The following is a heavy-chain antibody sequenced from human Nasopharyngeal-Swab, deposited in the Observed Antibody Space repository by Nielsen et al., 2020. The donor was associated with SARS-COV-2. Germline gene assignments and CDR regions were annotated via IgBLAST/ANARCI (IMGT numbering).Heavy chain of an antibody. J-gene: IGHJ3*01. CDR1: GFTFNIYA. CDR3: AKDGVVRGDALDL. Sequence: GGSLRLSCAASGFTFNIYAMAWVRRAPGGGLQWVTGVSSSGGSTYYTDSVKGRFTISRDNSKNTLYLEMHSLRVEDTAVYYCAKDGVVRGDALDLWGQGTMVTVSS. CDR2: VSSSGGST. V-gene: IGHV3-23*01. D-gene: IGHD3-10*01.